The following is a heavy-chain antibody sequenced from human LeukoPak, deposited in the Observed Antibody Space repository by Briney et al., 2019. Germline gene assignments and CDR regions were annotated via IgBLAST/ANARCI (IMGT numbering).Heavy chain of an antibody. Sequence: GGSLRLSCAASGFTVSSNYMSWVRQAPGKGLEWVSVIYSGGSTYYADSVKGRFTISRDNSKNTLYLQMNSLRAEDTAVYYCARVIDYYGSGSYGMDVWGQGTTVTVSS. D-gene: IGHD3-10*01. CDR1: GFTVSSNY. CDR2: IYSGGST. CDR3: ARVIDYYGSGSYGMDV. J-gene: IGHJ6*02. V-gene: IGHV3-66*01.